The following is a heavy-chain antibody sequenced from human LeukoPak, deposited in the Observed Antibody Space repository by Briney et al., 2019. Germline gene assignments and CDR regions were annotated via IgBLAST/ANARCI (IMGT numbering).Heavy chain of an antibody. J-gene: IGHJ4*02. CDR1: GGSIGSSNYY. V-gene: IGHV4-39*01. CDR2: IYYSGST. Sequence: KTSETLSLTCTVSGGSIGSSNYYWGWIRQPPGKGLEWIGSIYYSGSTYYNPSLKSRVTILVDSSKNRFSLKLSSVTAADTAVYYCTKSGSYRGHFDYWGQGTLVTVSS. D-gene: IGHD1-26*01. CDR3: TKSGSYRGHFDY.